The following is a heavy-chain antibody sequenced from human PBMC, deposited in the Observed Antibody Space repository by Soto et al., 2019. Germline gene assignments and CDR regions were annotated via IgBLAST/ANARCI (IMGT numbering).Heavy chain of an antibody. D-gene: IGHD3-3*01. CDR1: GYTFTSHD. Sequence: QEQLVQSGAEVRKPGASVKVSCKASGYTFTSHDINWVRQASGQGIEWMGWLNPNSGGTSIAQKFQGRVTLTRDTSITTAYLELTSLTSEDTAVYYCARGQHYDFWSGYNWFDPWGQGTLVTVSS. CDR2: LNPNSGGT. CDR3: ARGQHYDFWSGYNWFDP. J-gene: IGHJ5*02. V-gene: IGHV1-8*01.